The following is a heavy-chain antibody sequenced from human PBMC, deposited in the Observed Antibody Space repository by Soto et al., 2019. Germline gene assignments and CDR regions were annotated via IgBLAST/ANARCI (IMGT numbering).Heavy chain of an antibody. CDR1: GGTFSSYA. V-gene: IGHV1-69*13. CDR2: IIPIFGTA. D-gene: IGHD3-10*01. CDR3: ARGPSDYGSGSYYSWFDP. J-gene: IGHJ5*02. Sequence: GASVKVSCKASGGTFSSYAISWVRQAPGQGLEWMGGIIPIFGTANYAQKFQGRVTITADESTSTAYMELSSLRSEDTAVYYCARGPSDYGSGSYYSWFDPWGQGTLVTVSS.